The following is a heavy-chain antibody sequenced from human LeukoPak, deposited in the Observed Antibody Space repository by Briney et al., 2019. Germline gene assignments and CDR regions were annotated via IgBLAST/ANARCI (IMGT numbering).Heavy chain of an antibody. J-gene: IGHJ4*02. V-gene: IGHV3-21*01. CDR3: ARDSDYDILTGYPDY. D-gene: IGHD3-9*01. Sequence: PGGSLRLSCAASGFTFSSYSMNWVRQAPGKGLEWVSSISSSSSYIYYADSVKGRFTISRDNAKNSLYLQMNSLRAEDTAVYYCARDSDYDILTGYPDYWGQGTLVTVSS. CDR1: GFTFSSYS. CDR2: ISSSSSYI.